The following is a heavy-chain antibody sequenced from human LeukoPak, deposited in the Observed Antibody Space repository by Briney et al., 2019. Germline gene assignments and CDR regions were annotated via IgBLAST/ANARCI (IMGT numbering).Heavy chain of an antibody. CDR1: GGTFSSYA. J-gene: IGHJ4*02. V-gene: IGHV1-69*05. CDR2: IIPISGTA. CDR3: ARDPIMITFGGVIVRRNYFDY. Sequence: ASVKVSCKASGGTFSSYAISWVRQAPGQGLEWMGGIIPISGTANYAQKFQGRVTITTDESTSTAYMELSSLGSEDTAVYYCARDPIMITFGGVIVRRNYFDYWGQGTLVTVSS. D-gene: IGHD3-16*02.